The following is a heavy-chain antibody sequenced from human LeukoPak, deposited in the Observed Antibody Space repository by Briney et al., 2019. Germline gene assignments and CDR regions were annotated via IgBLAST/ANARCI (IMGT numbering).Heavy chain of an antibody. Sequence: SETLSLTCAVSGASINSYYWNWIRQSPTKGLEWIGYLYDSGSTTYNPSLKSRVTISVDTSKSQFSLRLSSLTAADTAVYCAGPRGGNQYHRGMDVWGQGTTVTVSS. V-gene: IGHV4-59*01. J-gene: IGHJ6*02. D-gene: IGHD1-14*01. CDR2: LYDSGST. CDR3: AGPRGGNQYHRGMDV. CDR1: GASINSYY.